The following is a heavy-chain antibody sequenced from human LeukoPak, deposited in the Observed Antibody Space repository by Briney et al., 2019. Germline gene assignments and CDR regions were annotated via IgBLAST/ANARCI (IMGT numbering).Heavy chain of an antibody. CDR3: ARALGYCSSTSCYPFDY. Sequence: ASVKVSCKASGYTFTSYYMHWVRPAPGQGLEWMGIINPSGGSTSYAQKFQGRVTMTRDTSTSTVYMELSSLRSEDTAVYYCARALGYCSSTSCYPFDYWGQGTLVTVSS. CDR2: INPSGGST. CDR1: GYTFTSYY. J-gene: IGHJ4*02. D-gene: IGHD2-2*01. V-gene: IGHV1-46*01.